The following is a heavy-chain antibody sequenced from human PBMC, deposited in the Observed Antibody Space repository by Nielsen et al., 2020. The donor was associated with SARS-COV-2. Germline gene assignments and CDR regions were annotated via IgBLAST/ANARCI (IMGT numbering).Heavy chain of an antibody. CDR3: GRSQYNYYYMDV. CDR1: GFTFSSYG. D-gene: IGHD2/OR15-2a*01. Sequence: GESLKISCAASGFTFSSYGMHWVRQAPGKGLEWVSSISFSGDNTWYADSVKGRFTISRDNSKNTLWLQMNSLRAEDTAVYYCGRSQYNYYYMDVWAKGTTVTVSS. CDR2: ISFSGDNT. V-gene: IGHV3-23*01. J-gene: IGHJ6*03.